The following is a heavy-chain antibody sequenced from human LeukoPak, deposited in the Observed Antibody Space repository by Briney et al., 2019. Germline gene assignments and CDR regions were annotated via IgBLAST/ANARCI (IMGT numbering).Heavy chain of an antibody. D-gene: IGHD1-1*01. Sequence: ASVKLSCKASGYTFTRYGISWVRQAPGQGLEWLGWISAYNGNTNYAKKLQGRVTMTTDTSTSTAYMERRSLRSDDTAVYYCARVVRYNCNDRPDNVDYWGQGTLVTVSS. CDR3: ARVVRYNCNDRPDNVDY. V-gene: IGHV1-18*01. CDR2: ISAYNGNT. J-gene: IGHJ4*02. CDR1: GYTFTRYG.